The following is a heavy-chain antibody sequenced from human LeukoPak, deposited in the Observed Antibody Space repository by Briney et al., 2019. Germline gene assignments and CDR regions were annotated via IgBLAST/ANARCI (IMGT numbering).Heavy chain of an antibody. Sequence: GGSLRLSCAASGFTFSNAWMNWVRQAPGKGLEWVGRIKSKTDGGTTDYAAPVKGRFTISRDDSKNTLYLQMNSLKTEDTAVYYCAKDQYSGSYHDYWGQGTLVTVSS. CDR3: AKDQYSGSYHDY. D-gene: IGHD1-26*01. V-gene: IGHV3-15*07. CDR2: IKSKTDGGTT. J-gene: IGHJ4*02. CDR1: GFTFSNAW.